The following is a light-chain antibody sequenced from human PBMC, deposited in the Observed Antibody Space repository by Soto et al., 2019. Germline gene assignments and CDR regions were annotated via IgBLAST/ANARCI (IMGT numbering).Light chain of an antibody. Sequence: EIVLTQSPVTMSVSAGERATLYCSSSHTISNNLAWYQRRPGQAPRRLIHGASTRATGVPARFSGSGSGTEFTLTIISRQSDDFSPEYCQQYNSRPPSTFGQGTKVDIK. CDR2: GAS. J-gene: IGKJ1*01. CDR3: QQYNSRPPST. CDR1: HTISNN. V-gene: IGKV3-15*01.